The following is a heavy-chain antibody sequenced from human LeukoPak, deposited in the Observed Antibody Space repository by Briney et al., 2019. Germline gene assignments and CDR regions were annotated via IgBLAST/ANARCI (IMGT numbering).Heavy chain of an antibody. CDR3: WALHPHCSSTNYPFDY. V-gene: IGHV1-69*13. CDR1: GGTFSSYA. D-gene: IGHD2-2*01. Sequence: SVKVSCKASGGTFSSYAISWVRQAPGQGLEWMGGIIPIFGTANYAQKFQGRVTITADESTSTAYMELSSLRSEDTAVYYCWALHPHCSSTNYPFDYWGQGTLVTVSS. J-gene: IGHJ4*02. CDR2: IIPIFGTA.